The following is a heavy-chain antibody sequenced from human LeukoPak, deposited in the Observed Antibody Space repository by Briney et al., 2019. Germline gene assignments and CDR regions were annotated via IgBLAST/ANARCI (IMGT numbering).Heavy chain of an antibody. CDR2: INTNTGNP. J-gene: IGHJ6*02. Sequence: ASVKVSCKASGYIFTSYAMNWVRQAPGQGLEWMGWINTNTGNPTYAQGFTGRFVFSLDTSVSTAYLQISSLKAEDTAVYYCARELYCSSTSCYPRISGMDVWGQGTTVTVSS. CDR3: ARELYCSSTSCYPRISGMDV. CDR1: GYIFTSYA. D-gene: IGHD2-2*01. V-gene: IGHV7-4-1*02.